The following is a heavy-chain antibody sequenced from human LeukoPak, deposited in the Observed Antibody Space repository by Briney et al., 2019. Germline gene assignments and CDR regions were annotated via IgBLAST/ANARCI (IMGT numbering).Heavy chain of an antibody. D-gene: IGHD6-19*01. CDR1: GGSISSSNW. CDR2: IYHTGRT. V-gene: IGHV4-4*02. Sequence: SGTLSLTCTISGGSISSSNWWSWVRQTPGKGLEWIGEIYHTGRTNHNPSLKSRVSISVDKSKNQFSLKLSSVTAADTAVYYCARGKQWLVRGSYYFDYWGQGTLVTVSS. CDR3: ARGKQWLVRGSYYFDY. J-gene: IGHJ4*02.